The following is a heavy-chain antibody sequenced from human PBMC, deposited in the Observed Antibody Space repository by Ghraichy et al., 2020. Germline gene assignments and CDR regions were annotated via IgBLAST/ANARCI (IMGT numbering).Heavy chain of an antibody. Sequence: ASVKVSCKVSGYTLTELSMHWVRQAPGKGLEWMGGFDPEDGETIYAQKFQGRVTMTEDTSTDTAYMELSSLRSEDTAVYDCATALLGYCSSTSCYGGSDFDYWGQGTLVTVSS. CDR1: GYTLTELS. J-gene: IGHJ4*02. V-gene: IGHV1-24*01. D-gene: IGHD2-2*01. CDR2: FDPEDGET. CDR3: ATALLGYCSSTSCYGGSDFDY.